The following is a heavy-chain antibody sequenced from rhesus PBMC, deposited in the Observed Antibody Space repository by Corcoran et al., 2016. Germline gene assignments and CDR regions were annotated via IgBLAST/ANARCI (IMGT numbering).Heavy chain of an antibody. Sequence: EVQLVESGGGLVQPGGSLRLSCAASGFTFSDYYMYWVRQAPGKGLEWVGFIGGKASCGTAEYAASVEGGFTISRDDSKSIAYLQMSSLKTEDTAVYYCTTESGSGWAFDYWGQGVLVTVSS. V-gene: IGHV3-184*01. CDR3: TTESGSGWAFDY. D-gene: IGHD6-31*01. J-gene: IGHJ4*01. CDR2: IGGKASCGTA. CDR1: GFTFSDYY.